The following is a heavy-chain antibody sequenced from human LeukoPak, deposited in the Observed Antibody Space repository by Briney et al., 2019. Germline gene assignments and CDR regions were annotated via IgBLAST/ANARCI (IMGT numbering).Heavy chain of an antibody. CDR1: GGSISSSSYY. CDR3: ARQTGSGLFILP. V-gene: IGHV4-39*01. CDR2: IYYSGST. Sequence: SETLSLTCTVSGGSISSSSYYWGWIRQPPGEGLERIGSIYYSGSTYYNPSLKSRVTISVDTSKNQFSLRLTSVTAADTAVYYCARQTGSGLFILPGGQGTLVTVSS. J-gene: IGHJ4*02. D-gene: IGHD3/OR15-3a*01.